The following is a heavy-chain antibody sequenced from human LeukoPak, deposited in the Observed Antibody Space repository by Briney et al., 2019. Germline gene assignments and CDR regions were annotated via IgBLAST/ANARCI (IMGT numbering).Heavy chain of an antibody. V-gene: IGHV3-30-3*01. Sequence: GGSLGLSCAASGFTFRNYVIHWVRQAPGKGLEWLAVTSSDLNVKLYADSVKGRFTISRDNSRSTLYLQMNSLRPEDTAIYYCAREGYYGSGSPPSLYFDYWGQGTLVTVSS. CDR2: TSSDLNVK. CDR1: GFTFRNYV. J-gene: IGHJ4*02. CDR3: AREGYYGSGSPPSLYFDY. D-gene: IGHD3-10*01.